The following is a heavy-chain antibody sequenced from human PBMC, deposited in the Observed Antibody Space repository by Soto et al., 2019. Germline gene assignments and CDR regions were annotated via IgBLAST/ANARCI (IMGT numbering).Heavy chain of an antibody. Sequence: PSETLSLTCTVSGGSISSPNFYWSWIRQHPGKGLEWIGHIYYNGTTYYNPTLKSRVSISVDTSKNQFSLKLSSVTAADTAVYYCARELRLLIWFGELHDWGRGTQVT. CDR3: ARELRLLIWFGELHD. CDR2: IYYNGTT. V-gene: IGHV4-31*03. J-gene: IGHJ4*02. D-gene: IGHD3-10*01. CDR1: GGSISSPNFY.